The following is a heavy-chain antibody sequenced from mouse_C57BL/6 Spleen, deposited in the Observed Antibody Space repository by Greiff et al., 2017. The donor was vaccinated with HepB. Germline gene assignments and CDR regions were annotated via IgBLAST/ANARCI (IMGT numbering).Heavy chain of an antibody. CDR3: ARSPRGSSYWYFDV. CDR2: INPSNGGT. CDR1: GYTFTSYW. Sequence: QVQLQQPGTELVKPGASVKLSCKASGYTFTSYWMHWVKQRPGQGLEWIGNINPSNGGTNYNEKFKSKATLTVDESSSTAYMQLSSLTSEDSAVYYCARSPRGSSYWYFDVWGTGTTVTVSS. J-gene: IGHJ1*03. D-gene: IGHD1-1*01. V-gene: IGHV1-53*01.